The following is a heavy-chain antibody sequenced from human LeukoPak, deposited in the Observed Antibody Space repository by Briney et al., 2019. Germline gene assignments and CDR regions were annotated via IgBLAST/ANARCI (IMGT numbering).Heavy chain of an antibody. CDR2: INPSGGT. J-gene: IGHJ4*02. Sequence: SETLSLTCTVSGGSISSSSYFWVWIRQPPGKGLEWIGEINPSGGTNYNPSLKSRVTISLDTSKNQFSLNLTSVIATDTAVYYCAMGGYWGQGTLVTVSS. V-gene: IGHV4-39*07. D-gene: IGHD3-16*01. CDR3: AMGGY. CDR1: GGSISSSSYF.